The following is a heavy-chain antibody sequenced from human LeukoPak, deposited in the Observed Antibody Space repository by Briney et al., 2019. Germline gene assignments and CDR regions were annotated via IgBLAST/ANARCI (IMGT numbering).Heavy chain of an antibody. CDR1: GYTFTSYY. CDR2: MNPNSGNT. J-gene: IGHJ6*03. Sequence: ASVKVSCKASGYTFTSYYMHWVRQAPGQGLEWMGWMNPNSGNTGYAQKFQGRVTITRNTSISTAYMELSSLRSEDTAVYYCARGIPWGYYYYYMDVWGKGTTVTVSS. V-gene: IGHV1-8*03. CDR3: ARGIPWGYYYYYMDV. D-gene: IGHD3-16*01.